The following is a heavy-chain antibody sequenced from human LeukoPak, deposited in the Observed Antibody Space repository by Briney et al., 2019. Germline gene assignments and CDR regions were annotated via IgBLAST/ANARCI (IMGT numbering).Heavy chain of an antibody. CDR2: MNPNSGNT. V-gene: IGHV1-8*02. CDR1: GYTFTSYD. J-gene: IGHJ4*02. CDR3: TRSMRMYYYGSGSYGY. D-gene: IGHD3-10*01. Sequence: ASVKVSCKASGYTFTSYDINWVRQATGQGLEWMGWMNPNSGNTGYAQKFQGRVTMTRNTSISTAYMELSSLRSEDTAVYYCTRSMRMYYYGSGSYGYWGQGTLVTVSS.